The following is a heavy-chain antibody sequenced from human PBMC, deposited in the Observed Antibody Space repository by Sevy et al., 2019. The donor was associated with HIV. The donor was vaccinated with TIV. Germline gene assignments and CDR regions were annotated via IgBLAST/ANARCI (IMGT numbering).Heavy chain of an antibody. D-gene: IGHD1-26*01. V-gene: IGHV1-18*01. Sequence: ASVKVSCKASGYTFTSYGISWVRQAPGQGLEWMGWISAYNGNTNYAQKLQGRVTMTTDTSTSTAYMELRSLRSDDTAVYYCARDRVGIVVATTGYYYYGMDVWGQGTTVTVSS. J-gene: IGHJ6*02. CDR3: ARDRVGIVVATTGYYYYGMDV. CDR1: GYTFTSYG. CDR2: ISAYNGNT.